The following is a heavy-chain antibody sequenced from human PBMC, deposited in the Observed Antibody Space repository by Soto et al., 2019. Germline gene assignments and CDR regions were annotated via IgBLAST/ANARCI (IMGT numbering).Heavy chain of an antibody. CDR3: ARDAAAGLNDY. V-gene: IGHV1-18*01. CDR1: GYTFTSYG. J-gene: IGHJ4*02. D-gene: IGHD6-13*01. CDR2: ISAYNGNT. Sequence: QVQLVQSGAEVKKPGASVKVSCKASGYTFTSYGVSWVRQAPGRGREWMGWISAYNGNTKYAQKFQGRVIMTTDTSTSTAYMEVRSLRSDDTAVYYCARDAAAGLNDYWGQGTLVTVSS.